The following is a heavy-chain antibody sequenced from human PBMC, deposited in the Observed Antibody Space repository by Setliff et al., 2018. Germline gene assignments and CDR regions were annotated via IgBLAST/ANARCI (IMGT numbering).Heavy chain of an antibody. CDR1: DFSVSSVYY. D-gene: IGHD3-3*01. V-gene: IGHV4-38-2*02. Sequence: SETLSLTCAVSDFSVSSVYYWGWIRQPPGXXXXXXXXXXXXXXXXXXPSLEXXXTMSVDTSKSQFSLNLYSVTAADTAVYYCARDDTYDFWGGHGHLDSWGQGILVTVS. J-gene: IGHJ4*02. CDR3: ARDDTYDFWGGHGHLDS. CDR2: XXXXXXX.